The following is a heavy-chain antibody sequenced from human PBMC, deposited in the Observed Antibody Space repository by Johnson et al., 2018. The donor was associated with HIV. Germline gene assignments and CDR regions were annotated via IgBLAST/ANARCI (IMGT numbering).Heavy chain of an antibody. V-gene: IGHV3-30*02. CDR3: AREYYGSGSDAFDI. Sequence: GVXXXXGXXLTXXXXXXGFXXXSYGMHWVRQAXASVLELLAXIRXAGSNKYYXYSVMCRFTISRENSKNTLYLQMNSLRAEDTAVYYCAREYYGSGSDAFDIWGQGTMVTVSS. CDR2: IRXAGSNK. CDR1: GFXXXSYG. D-gene: IGHD3-10*01. J-gene: IGHJ3*02.